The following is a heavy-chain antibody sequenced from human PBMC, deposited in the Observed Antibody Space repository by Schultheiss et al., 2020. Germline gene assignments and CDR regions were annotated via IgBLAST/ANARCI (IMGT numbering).Heavy chain of an antibody. V-gene: IGHV4-59*01. CDR1: GGSISSYY. Sequence: SQTLSLTCTVSGGSISSYYWSWIRQPPGKGLEWIGYIYYSGSTNYNPSLKSRVTISVDTSKNQFSLKLSSVTAADTAVYYCARVVGEGYYMDVWGKGTTVTVSS. CDR2: IYYSGST. J-gene: IGHJ6*03. D-gene: IGHD3-16*01. CDR3: ARVVGEGYYMDV.